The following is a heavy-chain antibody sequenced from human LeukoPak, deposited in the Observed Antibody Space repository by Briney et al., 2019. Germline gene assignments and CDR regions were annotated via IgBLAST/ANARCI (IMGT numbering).Heavy chain of an antibody. CDR1: GFPFSDHY. J-gene: IGHJ5*02. CDR2: ISSSSSYI. CDR3: AKELKDYYDSSGYLA. D-gene: IGHD3-22*01. Sequence: PGGSLRLSCAASGFPFSDHYMIWIRQAPGKGLEWVSSISSSSSYIYYADSVKGRFTISRDNSKNTLYLQMNSLRAEDTAVYYCAKELKDYYDSSGYLAWGQGTLVTVSS. V-gene: IGHV3-11*06.